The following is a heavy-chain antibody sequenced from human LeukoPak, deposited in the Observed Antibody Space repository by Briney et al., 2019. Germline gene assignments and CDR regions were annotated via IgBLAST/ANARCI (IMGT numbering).Heavy chain of an antibody. CDR2: MNHDGTIT. D-gene: IGHD3-10*01. Sequence: PGGSLRLSRSASGFTFPTYWMIWVRQVPGEGLVYVSHMNHDGTITNYADSVKGRFTMSRDNARNTVFLQMDSLRAEDTAVYYCGRDNYGSIDFWGQGVLVTVSS. CDR1: GFTFPTYW. V-gene: IGHV3-74*01. CDR3: GRDNYGSIDF. J-gene: IGHJ4*02.